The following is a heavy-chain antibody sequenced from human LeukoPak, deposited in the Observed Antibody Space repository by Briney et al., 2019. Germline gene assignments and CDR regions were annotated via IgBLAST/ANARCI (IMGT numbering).Heavy chain of an antibody. V-gene: IGHV3-30*02. Sequence: PGGSLRLSCAASRFTFGSFDMHWVRQAPGKGLEWVTFIRFDGSNKYYADSVKGRFTISRDNSKNTLYLQMSSLRPEDTAVYYCARQIGVSIDHWGQGTLVTVSS. CDR3: ARQIGVSIDH. CDR1: RFTFGSFD. CDR2: IRFDGSNK. J-gene: IGHJ4*02. D-gene: IGHD5/OR15-5a*01.